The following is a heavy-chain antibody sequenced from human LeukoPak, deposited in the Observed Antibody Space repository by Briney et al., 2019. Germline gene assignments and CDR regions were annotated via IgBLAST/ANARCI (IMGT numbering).Heavy chain of an antibody. CDR3: ARAPYSGSYTGLDY. CDR2: ISGSGGST. J-gene: IGHJ4*02. Sequence: GGSLRLSCAASGFTFSSYAMSWVRQAPGKGLEWVSAISGSGGSTYYADSVKGRFTISRDNSKNTLYLQMNSLRAEDTAVYYCARAPYSGSYTGLDYWGQGTLVTVSS. V-gene: IGHV3-23*01. CDR1: GFTFSSYA. D-gene: IGHD1-26*01.